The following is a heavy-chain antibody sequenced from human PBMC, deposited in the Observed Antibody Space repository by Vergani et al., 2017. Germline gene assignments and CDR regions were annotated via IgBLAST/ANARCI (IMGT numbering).Heavy chain of an antibody. CDR2: IYHSGST. V-gene: IGHV4-4*03. J-gene: IGHJ6*03. Sequence: QVQLQESGPGLVKPPGTLSLTCAVSGGSLCSSNWWSWVRQPPGKGLEWIGVIYHSGSTNYNPSLERRVTISVDKSTNQFSLKLCSVTDADTAVYYCASSSTARLYYYCYIDVWGQGTTVTVSS. D-gene: IGHD5-18*01. CDR1: GGSLCSSNW. CDR3: ASSSTARLYYYCYIDV.